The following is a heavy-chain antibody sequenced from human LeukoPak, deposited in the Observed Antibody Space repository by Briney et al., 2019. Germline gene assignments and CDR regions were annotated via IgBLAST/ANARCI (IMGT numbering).Heavy chain of an antibody. D-gene: IGHD6-19*01. CDR1: GFTFSSYA. J-gene: IGHJ4*02. CDR2: ISGSGGST. Sequence: GGSLRLSCAASGFTFSSYAMTWVRQAPGKGLEWVSAISGSGGSTYYADSVKGRFTISRDNSKNTLYLQMNSLRAEDTAVYYCARSSMAVAGTLGYWGQGTLVTVSS. CDR3: ARSSMAVAGTLGY. V-gene: IGHV3-23*01.